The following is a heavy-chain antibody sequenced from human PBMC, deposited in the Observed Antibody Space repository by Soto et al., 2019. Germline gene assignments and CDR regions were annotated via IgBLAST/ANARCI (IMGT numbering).Heavy chain of an antibody. Sequence: QVQLVQSGAEVKRPGASVKVSCKDSGYTFTSYDFNWVRQAPGQGLEWMGWVNPNSGNTDYAQKFQGRVTMTRNTSIRTAYMELSSLRSEDSAVYHCARASYLNPAFDIWGQGTMFTVSS. CDR2: VNPNSGNT. J-gene: IGHJ3*02. D-gene: IGHD3-10*01. CDR3: ARASYLNPAFDI. CDR1: GYTFTSYD. V-gene: IGHV1-8*01.